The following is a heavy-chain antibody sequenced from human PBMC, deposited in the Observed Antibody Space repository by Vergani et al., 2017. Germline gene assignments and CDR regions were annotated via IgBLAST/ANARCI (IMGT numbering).Heavy chain of an antibody. CDR2: IDWDDDK. J-gene: IGHJ3*01. CDR1: GFSLSTSGMC. CDR3: GRSFYFDSSGYFCDV. Sequence: QVTLRESGPALVKPTQTATLTCTFSGFSLSTSGMCVSWIRQPPGKALEWLALIDWDDDKYYSTSLKTRLSISTDTSKKQVVLTLTNMAPVYTAMYFCGRSFYFDSSGYFCDVWGQGTMVTVSS. D-gene: IGHD3-22*01. V-gene: IGHV2-70*13.